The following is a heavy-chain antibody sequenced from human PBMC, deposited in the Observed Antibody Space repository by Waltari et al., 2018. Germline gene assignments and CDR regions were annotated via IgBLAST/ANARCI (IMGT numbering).Heavy chain of an antibody. CDR2: IYHRGSP. CDR3: AREGGYSSSATDY. D-gene: IGHD6-13*01. Sequence: QVQLQESGPGLVKPSGTLSLTCAVSGGSISSSNWWSWVRQPPGKGLEWIGEIYHRGSPNYNPSLKSRVTISVDKSKNQFSLKLSSVTAAATAVYYCAREGGYSSSATDYWGQGTLVTVSS. CDR1: GGSISSSNW. J-gene: IGHJ4*02. V-gene: IGHV4-4*02.